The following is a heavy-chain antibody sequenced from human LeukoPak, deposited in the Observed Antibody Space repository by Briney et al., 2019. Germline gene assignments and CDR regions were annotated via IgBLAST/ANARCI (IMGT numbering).Heavy chain of an antibody. CDR3: AREARDDILTGYYPYYFDY. CDR2: ISAYNGNT. CDR1: GYTFTSYG. Sequence: GASVKVSCKASGYTFTSYGISWVRQAPGQGLEWMGWISAYNGNTNYAQKLQGRVTMTTDTSTSTAYMELRSPRSDDTAVYYCAREARDDILTGYYPYYFDYWGQGTLVTVSS. J-gene: IGHJ4*02. D-gene: IGHD3-9*01. V-gene: IGHV1-18*01.